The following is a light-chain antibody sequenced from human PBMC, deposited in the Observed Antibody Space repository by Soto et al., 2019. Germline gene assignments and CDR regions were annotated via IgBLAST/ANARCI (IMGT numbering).Light chain of an antibody. CDR2: GAS. CDR3: QQYGSSPFT. J-gene: IGKJ3*01. V-gene: IGKV3-20*01. Sequence: ESVLTQSPGTLSMSPGERATLSCRASQSVSSSYSAWYQQKPGQAPRLLIYGASSRATGIPDRFSGSGAGTEFTLTISRREPEDFAVYYCQQYGSSPFTFGPGTKVDIK. CDR1: QSVSSSY.